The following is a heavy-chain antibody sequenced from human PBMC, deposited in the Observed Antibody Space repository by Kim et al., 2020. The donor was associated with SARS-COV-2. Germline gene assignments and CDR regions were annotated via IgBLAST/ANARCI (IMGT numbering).Heavy chain of an antibody. J-gene: IGHJ6*02. CDR1: GFTFDDYT. V-gene: IGHV3-43*01. CDR2: ISWDGGST. CDR3: AKDTRVYYGMDV. Sequence: GGSLRLSCAASGFTFDDYTMHWVRQAPGKGLEWVSLISWDGGSTYYADSVKGRFTISRDNSKNSLYLQMNSLRTEDTALYYCAKDTRVYYGMDVWGQGTTVTVSS.